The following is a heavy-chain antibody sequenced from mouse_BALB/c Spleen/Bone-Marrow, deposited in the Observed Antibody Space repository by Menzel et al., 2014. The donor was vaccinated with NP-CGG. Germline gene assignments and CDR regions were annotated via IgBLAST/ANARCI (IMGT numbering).Heavy chain of an antibody. CDR1: GFNIKDTY. J-gene: IGHJ2*01. V-gene: IGHV14-3*02. Sequence: VPLQQSGAELVKPGASVQLSCTASGFNIKDTYMHWVKQRPEQGLEWIGRIDPANGNTKYDPKFQGKATITADTSSNTAYLQLSSLTSEDTAVYYCARFPYDYCVGDCGGQCTPLTVTS. CDR2: IDPANGNT. D-gene: IGHD2-4*01. CDR3: ARFPYDYCVGDC.